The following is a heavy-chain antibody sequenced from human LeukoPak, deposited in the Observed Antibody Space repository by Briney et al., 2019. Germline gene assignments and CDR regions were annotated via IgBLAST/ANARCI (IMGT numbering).Heavy chain of an antibody. V-gene: IGHV4-39*07. J-gene: IGHJ5*02. CDR3: ARRGRILWFGELSWFDP. D-gene: IGHD3-10*01. CDR1: SGSISTSNYY. CDR2: IFYSGST. Sequence: PSETLSLTCTVSSGSISTSNYYWGWVRQPPGKALEWIGNIFYSGSTYYSPSLKSRVTISLDTSRNQFSLKLNSVTAADTAVYYCARRGRILWFGELSWFDPWGQGTLVTVSS.